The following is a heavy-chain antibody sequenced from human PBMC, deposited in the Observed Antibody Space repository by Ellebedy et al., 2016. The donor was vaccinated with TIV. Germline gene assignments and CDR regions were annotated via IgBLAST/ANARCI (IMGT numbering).Heavy chain of an antibody. Sequence: ESLKISCAASGFTFDDYTMHLVRQAPGQGLEWVSLISCDGCSTYYADSVKGRFTISRDNSKNSLYLQMNSLRTEDTALYYCAKGLERDGDYVADYWGQGTLVTVSS. J-gene: IGHJ4*02. V-gene: IGHV3-43*01. CDR3: AKGLERDGDYVADY. CDR2: ISCDGCST. D-gene: IGHD4-17*01. CDR1: GFTFDDYT.